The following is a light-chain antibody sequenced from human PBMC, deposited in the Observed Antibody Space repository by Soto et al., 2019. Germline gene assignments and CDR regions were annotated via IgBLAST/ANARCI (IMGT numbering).Light chain of an antibody. V-gene: IGKV2-28*01. CDR1: QSLLHGTGTTY. J-gene: IGKJ4*01. CDR2: FAS. CDR3: MQALSAPLT. Sequence: IVMTQSPLSLPVTPGEPASISCRSSQSLLHGTGTTYVDWYVQKPGQSPQLLIYFASNRASGVTDRVSGSVSGTNFTVKISRVHTADVGVYYCMQALSAPLTFGGGTKVEIK.